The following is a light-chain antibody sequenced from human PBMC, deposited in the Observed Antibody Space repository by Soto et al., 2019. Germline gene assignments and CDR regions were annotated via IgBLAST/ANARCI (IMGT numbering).Light chain of an antibody. Sequence: DIQMTQSPSTLSASVGDRVTITCRASQSISRWLAWHQQKPGKAPKLLIYKASSLESGVPSRFSGSGSGTEFTLTISSLQPDDFATYYCQQYNSYWTFGQGTKVEI. J-gene: IGKJ1*01. CDR1: QSISRW. CDR2: KAS. V-gene: IGKV1-5*03. CDR3: QQYNSYWT.